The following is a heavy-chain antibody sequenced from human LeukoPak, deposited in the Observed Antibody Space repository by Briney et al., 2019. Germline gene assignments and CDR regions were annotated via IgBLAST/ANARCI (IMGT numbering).Heavy chain of an antibody. V-gene: IGHV6-1*01. D-gene: IGHD3-9*01. Sequence: QTLSLTCAISGDSVSINSDVWNWIRQSPSRGLEWLGRTYYRSRWFNDYAVSVKGRITINPDTSKNQFSLQLNSVTPEDTAVYYCARDADWAYDAFDLWGPGTMVTVSS. J-gene: IGHJ3*01. CDR3: ARDADWAYDAFDL. CDR1: GDSVSINSDV. CDR2: TYYRSRWFN.